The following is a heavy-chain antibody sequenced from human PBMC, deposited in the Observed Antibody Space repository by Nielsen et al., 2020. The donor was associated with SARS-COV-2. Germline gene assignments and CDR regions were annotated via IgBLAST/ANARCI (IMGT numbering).Heavy chain of an antibody. D-gene: IGHD5-18*01. CDR2: INAGNGNT. CDR1: GYTFTSYG. CDR3: ARIRTWIQLWTTGY. V-gene: IGHV1-3*01. J-gene: IGHJ4*02. Sequence: ASVKVSCKASGYTFTSYGVSWVRQAPGQGLEWMGWINAGNGNTKYSQKFQGRVTITRDTSASTAYMELSSLRSEDTAVYYCARIRTWIQLWTTGYWGQGTLVTVS.